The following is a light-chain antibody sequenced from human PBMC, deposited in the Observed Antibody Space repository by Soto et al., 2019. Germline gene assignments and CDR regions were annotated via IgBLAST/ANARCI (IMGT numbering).Light chain of an antibody. CDR1: QSVVFSSNKQSY. V-gene: IGKV4-1*01. CDR2: WAS. CDR3: QQYYNSVT. J-gene: IGKJ1*01. Sequence: DIVMTQSPDSLAVSLGERATINCKSSQSVVFSSNKQSYLAWYQQKPGQPPKLLIYWASTRNFGAPERFSGSGSETYFTLIINSLHGEDVAVYYCQQYYNSVTFGQGTRV.